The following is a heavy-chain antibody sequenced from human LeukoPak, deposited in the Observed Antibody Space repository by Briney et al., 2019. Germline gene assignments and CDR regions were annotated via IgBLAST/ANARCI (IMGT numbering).Heavy chain of an antibody. CDR3: ARRPSPYSSGRQPGRYYYYYYMDV. CDR2: INHSGSN. D-gene: IGHD6-19*01. V-gene: IGHV4-34*01. Sequence: PSETLSLTCAVYGGSLSGYYWSWIRQPPGKGLEWIGEINHSGSNNYNPSLKSRVTISVDTSKNQFSLKLNSVTAADTAVYYCARRPSPYSSGRQPGRYYYYYYMDVWGKGTTVTVSS. CDR1: GGSLSGYY. J-gene: IGHJ6*03.